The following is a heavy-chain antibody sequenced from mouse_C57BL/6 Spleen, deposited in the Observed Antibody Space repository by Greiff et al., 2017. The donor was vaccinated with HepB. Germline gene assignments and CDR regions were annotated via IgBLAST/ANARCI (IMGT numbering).Heavy chain of an antibody. D-gene: IGHD2-14*01. V-gene: IGHV1-26*01. CDR1: GYTFTDYY. CDR3: ARGELVRSDY. J-gene: IGHJ2*01. Sequence: EVQLQQSGPELVKPGASVKISCKASGYTFTDYYMNWVKQSHGKSLEWIGDINPNNGGTSYNQKFKGKATLTVDKSSSTAYMELRSLTSEDSAVYYCARGELVRSDYWGQGTTLTVSS. CDR2: INPNNGGT.